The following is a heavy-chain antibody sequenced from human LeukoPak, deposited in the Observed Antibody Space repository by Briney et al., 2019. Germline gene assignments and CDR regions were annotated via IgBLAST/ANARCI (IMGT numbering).Heavy chain of an antibody. CDR2: ISSTGNTI. Sequence: PGGSLRLSCAGSGFTSSDYAINWVRQAPGKGLEWVSYISSTGNTIFYADSVKGRFTISRDNAKNSLYLQMSSLGDEDTAVYYCVTYSSSSQDYWGQGTLVTVSS. D-gene: IGHD6-6*01. J-gene: IGHJ4*02. V-gene: IGHV3-48*02. CDR1: GFTSSDYA. CDR3: VTYSSSSQDY.